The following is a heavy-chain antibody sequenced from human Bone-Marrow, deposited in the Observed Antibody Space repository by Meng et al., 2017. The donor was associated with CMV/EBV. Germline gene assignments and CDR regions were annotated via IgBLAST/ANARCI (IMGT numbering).Heavy chain of an antibody. CDR3: ARAGRVREVLSPLDAFDI. V-gene: IGHV3-30-3*01. J-gene: IGHJ3*02. CDR1: GFTLSRYA. D-gene: IGHD3-10*01. CDR2: ISFDGSNI. Sequence: GGSLRLSCAASGFTLSRYAMHWVRQAPGKGLEWVAVISFDGSNIYYADSVKGRFTISRDNSKNTLYLQMNRLRAEDTAVYYCARAGRVREVLSPLDAFDIWGQGTMVTVSS.